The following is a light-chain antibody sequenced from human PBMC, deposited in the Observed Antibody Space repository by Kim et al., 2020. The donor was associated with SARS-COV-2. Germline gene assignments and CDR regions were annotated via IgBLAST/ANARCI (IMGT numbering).Light chain of an antibody. CDR2: DAS. Sequence: ASVGDKVTITCRASQGISSALAWYQQKPGKAPKLLIYDASSLQSGVPSRFSSSGSGTDFTLTISSLQPEDFATYYCQQFNSYPITFGQGTRLEIK. CDR3: QQFNSYPIT. V-gene: IGKV1-13*02. CDR1: QGISSA. J-gene: IGKJ5*01.